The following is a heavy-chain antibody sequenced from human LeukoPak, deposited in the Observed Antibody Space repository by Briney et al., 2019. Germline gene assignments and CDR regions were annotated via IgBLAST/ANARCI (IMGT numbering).Heavy chain of an antibody. CDR1: GFTFGDYA. V-gene: IGHV3-49*04. CDR2: IRNKAYGGTT. J-gene: IGHJ4*02. Sequence: GGSLRLSCIASGFTFGDYAMSRVRQAPGKGLEWVGFIRNKAYGGTTEYAASVKDRFTISRDDSKSIAYLQMNSLKTEDTAVYYCTREYYYGSGSYDYWGQGTLVTVSS. CDR3: TREYYYGSGSYDY. D-gene: IGHD3-10*01.